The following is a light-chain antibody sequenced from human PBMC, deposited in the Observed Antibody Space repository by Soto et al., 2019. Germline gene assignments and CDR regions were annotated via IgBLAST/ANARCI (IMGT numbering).Light chain of an antibody. CDR1: QGISSY. J-gene: IGKJ1*01. V-gene: IGKV1-27*01. CDR2: AAS. CDR3: QKYYSAPET. Sequence: DIQMTQSPSSLSASVGDRVTITCRASQGISSYLAWYQQKPGKVPKGLIYAASTLQSGVPSRFSGSGSGTEFTLTISSLQPEDVATYYCQKYYSAPETFGQGTKVEIK.